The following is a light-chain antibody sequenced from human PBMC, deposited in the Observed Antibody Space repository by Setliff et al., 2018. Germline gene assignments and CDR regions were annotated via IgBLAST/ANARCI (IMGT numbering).Light chain of an antibody. CDR1: SSNIGGNT. CDR3: AACDDSLTGSYV. J-gene: IGLJ1*01. CDR2: SNN. Sequence: SALTQPPSRSGTPGQRVTISCSGSSSNIGGNTVNWYQQPPGTAPRLLIFSNNDRPSGVSNRFTGSKSATSASLTISGLQSEDQGDYYCAACDDSLTGSYVFGTGTKVTLL. V-gene: IGLV1-44*01.